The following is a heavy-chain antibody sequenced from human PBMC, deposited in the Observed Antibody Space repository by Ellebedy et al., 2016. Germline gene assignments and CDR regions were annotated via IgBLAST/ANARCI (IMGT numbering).Heavy chain of an antibody. CDR3: RPGHYADY. Sequence: GESLKISXAASGFTFSSYSMNWVRQTPGKGLEWVSTISGDGVKTYFADSVKGRFTISRDNSRNTLHLQMNSLRVDDTAVYYCRPGHYADYWGQGTLVTVSS. CDR1: GFTFSSYS. J-gene: IGHJ4*02. CDR2: ISGDGVKT. V-gene: IGHV3-23*01.